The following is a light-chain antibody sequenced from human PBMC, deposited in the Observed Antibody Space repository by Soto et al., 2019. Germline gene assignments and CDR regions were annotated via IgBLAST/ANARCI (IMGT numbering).Light chain of an antibody. V-gene: IGLV7-46*01. J-gene: IGLJ2*01. CDR1: TGAVTSGHY. CDR2: DTN. CDR3: LLSYPGTYVV. Sequence: QTVVTQEPSLTVSPGGTVTLTCGSSTGAVTSGHYPYWFQQKPGQAPKTLIYDTNNKHSWTPARFSASLLGGKAALTLSGAQPEDEAEYYCLLSYPGTYVVFGGGTKVTV.